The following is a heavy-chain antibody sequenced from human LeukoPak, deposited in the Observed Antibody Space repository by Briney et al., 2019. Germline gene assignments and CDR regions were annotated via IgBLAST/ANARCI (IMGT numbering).Heavy chain of an antibody. V-gene: IGHV4-59*01. J-gene: IGHJ4*02. CDR1: GGSISSYY. D-gene: IGHD3-10*01. CDR3: AREPESGSYNDY. Sequence: PSETLSLTRTVSGGSISSYYWSWIRQPPGKGLEWIGYIYYSGSTNYNPSLKSRVTISVDTSKNQFSLKLSSVTAADTAVYYCAREPESGSYNDYWGQGTLVTVSS. CDR2: IYYSGST.